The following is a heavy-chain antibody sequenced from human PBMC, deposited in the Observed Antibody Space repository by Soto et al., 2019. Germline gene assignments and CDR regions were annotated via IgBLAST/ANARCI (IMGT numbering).Heavy chain of an antibody. J-gene: IGHJ3*02. CDR3: ARVIAVAGAFDI. V-gene: IGHV1-46*01. CDR2: INPSGGST. Sequence: ASVKVSCKASGYTFSTYYMHWVRQAPGQGYEWMGIINPSGGSTTYAQKFQGWVTMTRDTSISTAYMELSRLRSDDTAVYYCARVIAVAGAFDIWGQGTMVTVSS. D-gene: IGHD6-19*01. CDR1: GYTFSTYY.